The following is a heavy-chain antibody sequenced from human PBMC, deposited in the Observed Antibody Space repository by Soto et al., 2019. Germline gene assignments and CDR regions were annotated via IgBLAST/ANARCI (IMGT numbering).Heavy chain of an antibody. D-gene: IGHD6-25*01. CDR3: AYGSSSAWIDY. J-gene: IGHJ4*02. CDR2: AYFSGGNT. V-gene: IGHV4-39*01. Sequence: SETLSLTCSVFGDSMRGYHFYWGWIRQAPGKGLEWIGSAYFSGGNTYYSPSLKSRDSISVDTSKNEFSLRLTSLTAADTAVYFCAYGSSSAWIDYWGQGTLVTVSS. CDR1: GDSMRGYHFY.